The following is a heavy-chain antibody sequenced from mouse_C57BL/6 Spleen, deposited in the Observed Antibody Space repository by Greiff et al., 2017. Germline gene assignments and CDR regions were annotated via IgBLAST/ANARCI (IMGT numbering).Heavy chain of an antibody. CDR1: GYTFTSYW. CDR2: IDPSDSET. Sequence: QVQLQQLGAELVRPGSSVKLSCKASGYTFTSYWMHWVKQRPIQGLEWIGNIDPSDSETHYNQKFKDKATLTVDKSSSTAYMQLSSLTSEDSAVYYCAREDYYGSSWYFEVWGTGTTVTVSS. D-gene: IGHD1-1*01. CDR3: AREDYYGSSWYFEV. J-gene: IGHJ1*03. V-gene: IGHV1-52*01.